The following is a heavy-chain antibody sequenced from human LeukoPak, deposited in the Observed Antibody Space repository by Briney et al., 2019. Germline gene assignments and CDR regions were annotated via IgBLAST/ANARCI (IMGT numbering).Heavy chain of an antibody. V-gene: IGHV2-5*02. D-gene: IGHD6-13*01. CDR2: IYWDDDK. J-gene: IGHJ4*02. CDR3: AHRTDLYSSSWYWGY. Sequence: SGPTLVRPTQTLTLTCTFSGFSLTTSGVGVGWTRQPPGKALEWLALIYWDDDKRYSPSLKSRLTITKDTSKNQVVLTMTNMDPVDTATYYCAHRTDLYSSSWYWGYWGQGTLVTVSS. CDR1: GFSLTTSGVG.